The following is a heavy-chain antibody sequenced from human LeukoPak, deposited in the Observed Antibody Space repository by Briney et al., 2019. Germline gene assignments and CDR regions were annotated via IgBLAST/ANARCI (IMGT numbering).Heavy chain of an antibody. V-gene: IGHV1-69*04. Sequence: ASVKVSCKASGGTFSSYAISWVRQAPGQGLEWMGRIIPIFGIANYAQKFQDRVTITADKSTSTAYMELSSLRSEDTAVYYCARDTYYYDSSGYYFDYWGQGTLVTVSS. CDR3: ARDTYYYDSSGYYFDY. CDR2: IIPIFGIA. CDR1: GGTFSSYA. J-gene: IGHJ4*02. D-gene: IGHD3-22*01.